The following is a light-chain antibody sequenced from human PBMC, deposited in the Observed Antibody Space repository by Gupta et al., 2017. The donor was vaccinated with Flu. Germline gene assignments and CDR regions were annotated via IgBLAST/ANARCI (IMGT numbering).Light chain of an antibody. J-gene: IGKJ2*01. CDR1: QNIGSN. CDR2: GAS. Sequence: PATLSVAPGERSTLSGRASQNIGSNLAWYQQKPGQAPRLLIYGASSRATNTPIRLRGSGSGTEFSLTISSLQSEDFAVYYCQQHDDWLRTFGQGTKLDIK. V-gene: IGKV3-15*01. CDR3: QQHDDWLRT.